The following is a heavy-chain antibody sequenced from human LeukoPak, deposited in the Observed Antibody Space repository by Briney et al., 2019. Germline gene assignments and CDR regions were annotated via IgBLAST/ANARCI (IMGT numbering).Heavy chain of an antibody. D-gene: IGHD3-10*01. CDR1: GFTFSSYA. V-gene: IGHV3-30-3*01. CDR3: ARDIRASDYYYGMDV. CDR2: ISYDGSNK. Sequence: GGSLRLSCAASGFTFSSYAMHWVRQAPGKGLEWVAVISYDGSNKYYADSVKGRFTISRDNSKNTLYLQMNSLRAEDTAVYYCARDIRASDYYYGMDVWGQGTTVTVSS. J-gene: IGHJ6*02.